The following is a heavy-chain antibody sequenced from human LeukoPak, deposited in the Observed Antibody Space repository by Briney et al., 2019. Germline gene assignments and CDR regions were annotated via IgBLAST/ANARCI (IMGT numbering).Heavy chain of an antibody. CDR3: AREEDYGPYMDV. CDR1: GFIFSNYW. V-gene: IGHV3-7*01. Sequence: GGSLRLSCAASGFIFSNYWMSWVRQAPGKGLEWVANIKQDGSEKYYVDSVKGRFTISRDNAKNSLSLQMNSLRAEDTAIYYCAREEDYGPYMDVWGKGTTVTVSS. D-gene: IGHD4-17*01. J-gene: IGHJ6*03. CDR2: IKQDGSEK.